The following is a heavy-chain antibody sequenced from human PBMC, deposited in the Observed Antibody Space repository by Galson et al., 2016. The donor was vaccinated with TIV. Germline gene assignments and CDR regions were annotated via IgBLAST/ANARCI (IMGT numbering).Heavy chain of an antibody. Sequence: TLSLTCTVYGGSLSGHYWSWIRQPPGKGLEWIGEINHSGNTNYNPSVESRVTISVDTSKKQFSLSLTSISAADTAVYYCARHSTSGLPGIEVAARRRPFDIWGQGTLVTVSS. CDR2: INHSGNT. CDR3: ARHSTSGLPGIEVAARRRPFDI. J-gene: IGHJ3*02. D-gene: IGHD6-19*01. V-gene: IGHV4-34*01. CDR1: GGSLSGHY.